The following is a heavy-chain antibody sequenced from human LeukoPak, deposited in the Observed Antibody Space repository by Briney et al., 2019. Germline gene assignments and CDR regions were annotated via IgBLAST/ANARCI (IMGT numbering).Heavy chain of an antibody. CDR1: GYRFYSLL. D-gene: IGHD1-26*01. Sequence: GAPKILWKGSGYRFYSLLVGWGRQMAGEGLGGMGIIYPGDSDTRYSPSFQGQVTISADKSISTAYLQWNSLKASDTAMYYCARLSGSHRNSYFDYWGQGTLVTVSS. J-gene: IGHJ4*02. CDR3: ARLSGSHRNSYFDY. CDR2: IYPGDSDT. V-gene: IGHV5-51*01.